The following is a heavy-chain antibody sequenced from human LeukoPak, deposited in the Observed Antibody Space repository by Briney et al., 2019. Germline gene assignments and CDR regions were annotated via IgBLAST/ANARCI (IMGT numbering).Heavy chain of an antibody. J-gene: IGHJ4*02. V-gene: IGHV5-51*01. CDR3: ARRTSTMGDY. CDR1: GYTFTSYW. D-gene: IGHD5-24*01. Sequence: GESPKISCKASGYTFTSYWIGWVRQMPGKGLEWMGIIYPGDSDTTYSPSFQGQVTISADNSITTAYLQWSSLKASDTAMYYCARRTSTMGDYWGQGTLVTVSS. CDR2: IYPGDSDT.